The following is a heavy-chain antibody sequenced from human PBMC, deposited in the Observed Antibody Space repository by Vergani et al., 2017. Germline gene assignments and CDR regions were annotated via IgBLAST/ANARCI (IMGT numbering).Heavy chain of an antibody. V-gene: IGHV1-2*02. D-gene: IGHD5-24*01. CDR3: ARGDGYKDNDDYCMDV. Sequence: QVQLVQSGAEVKKPGASVKVSCKASGYTFTGYYMHWVRQAPGQGLEWMGWINPNSGGTNYAQKFQGRVTMTRDTSISTAYMELSRLRSDDTAVYYCARGDGYKDNDDYCMDVWGQGTTVTVSS. J-gene: IGHJ6*02. CDR2: INPNSGGT. CDR1: GYTFTGYY.